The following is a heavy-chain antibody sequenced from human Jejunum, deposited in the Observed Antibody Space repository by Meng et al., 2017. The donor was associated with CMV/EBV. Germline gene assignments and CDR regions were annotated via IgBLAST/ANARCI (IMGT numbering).Heavy chain of an antibody. V-gene: IGHV4-39*07. J-gene: IGHJ4*02. D-gene: IGHD2-8*02. CDR1: TGSISSSSYY. Sequence: QLQLQVSGPGLVKPAETLSLAFTVSTGSISSSSYYWNWLRQPPGKGLEWIGSIYYSGSTYYNPSLKGRITLSLDTSKNQFSLKLSSVTAADTAVYYCARDTAGALYWGQGTLVTVSS. CDR2: IYYSGST. CDR3: ARDTAGALY.